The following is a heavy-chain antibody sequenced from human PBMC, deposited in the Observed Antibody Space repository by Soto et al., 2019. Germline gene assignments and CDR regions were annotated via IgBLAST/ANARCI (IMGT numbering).Heavy chain of an antibody. J-gene: IGHJ4*02. Sequence: ETLSLTCTVSGGSISSYYWSWIRQPPGKGLEWIGYIYYSGSTNYNPSLKSRVTISVDTSKNQFSLKLSSVTAADTAVYYCARVPGGYSSGWYYFDYWGQGTLVTVSS. D-gene: IGHD6-19*01. CDR1: GGSISSYY. V-gene: IGHV4-59*01. CDR2: IYYSGST. CDR3: ARVPGGYSSGWYYFDY.